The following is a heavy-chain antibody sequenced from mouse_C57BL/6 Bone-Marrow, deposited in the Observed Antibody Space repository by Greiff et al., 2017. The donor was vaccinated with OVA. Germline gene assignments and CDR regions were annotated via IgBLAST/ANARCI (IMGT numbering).Heavy chain of an antibody. V-gene: IGHV2-2*01. CDR3: ARNRDYGAAYYLDY. J-gene: IGHJ2*01. Sequence: VKLVESGPGLVQPSQSLSITCTVSGFSLTSYGVHWVRQSPGKGLEWLGVIWSGGSTDYNAAFISRLSISKDNSKSQVFFKMNSLQADDTAIYYCARNRDYGAAYYLDYWGQGTTLTVSS. D-gene: IGHD2-4*01. CDR1: GFSLTSYG. CDR2: IWSGGST.